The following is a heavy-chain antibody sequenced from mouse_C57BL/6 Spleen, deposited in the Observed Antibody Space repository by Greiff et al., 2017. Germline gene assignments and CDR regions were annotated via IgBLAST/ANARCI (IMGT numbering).Heavy chain of an antibody. CDR3: AHDGYYAWFAY. V-gene: IGHV1-72*01. D-gene: IGHD2-3*01. CDR1: GYTFTRSW. CDR2: IDPNSGGT. J-gene: IGHJ3*01. Sequence: VQLQQSGAELVKPGASVKLSCKASGYTFTRSWLHWVTPRPGRGLEWIGRIDPNSGGTKYTAKFTSKATLTVDKPSSTAYMQLSRLTSEDSAVYYGAHDGYYAWFAYWGQGTLVTGSA.